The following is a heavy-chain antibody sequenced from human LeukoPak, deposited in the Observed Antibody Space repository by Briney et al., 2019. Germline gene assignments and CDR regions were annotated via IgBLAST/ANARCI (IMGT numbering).Heavy chain of an antibody. CDR2: INTNDGHT. CDR3: ARDSHAFASDY. CDR1: GYTFTTHH. J-gene: IGHJ4*02. V-gene: IGHV1-46*01. Sequence: ASVRVSCRTSGYTFTTHHIHWVRQAPGQGLEWMGFINTNDGHTNYAQKFQGRITVTRDTSTNTVYMELRSLRSDDTALYYCARDSHAFASDYWGQGTLVTVSS.